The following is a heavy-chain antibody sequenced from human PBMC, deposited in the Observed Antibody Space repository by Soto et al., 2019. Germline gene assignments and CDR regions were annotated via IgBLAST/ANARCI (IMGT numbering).Heavy chain of an antibody. D-gene: IGHD3-3*01. CDR3: ARGTYYDFWSGYYFFDI. CDR1: GYTFTSYG. CDR2: ISAYNGNT. J-gene: IGHJ3*02. V-gene: IGHV1-18*01. Sequence: ASVKVSCKASGYTFTSYGISWVRQAPGQGLEWMGWISAYNGNTNYAQKLQGRVTMTTDTSTSTAYMELRSLRSDDTAVYYCARGTYYDFWSGYYFFDIWGQGTMVIVSS.